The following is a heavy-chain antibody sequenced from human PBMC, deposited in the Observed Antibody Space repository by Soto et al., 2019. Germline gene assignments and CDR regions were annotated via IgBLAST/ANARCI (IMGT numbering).Heavy chain of an antibody. J-gene: IGHJ4*02. D-gene: IGHD3-16*01. V-gene: IGHV4-31*03. CDR1: GGSISSGGYY. CDR3: ARGVLH. Sequence: QVQLQESGPGLVKPSQTLSLTCTVSGGSISSGGYYWSWIRQHPGKGLEWIGSIYYSGSTYYNPSPXIXXTISVDTSKNQSSLKLSSVTAADTAVYYCARGVLHWGQGTLVTVSS. CDR2: IYYSGST.